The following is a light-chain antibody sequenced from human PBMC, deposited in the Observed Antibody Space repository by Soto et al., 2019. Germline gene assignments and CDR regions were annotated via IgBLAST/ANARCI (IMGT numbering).Light chain of an antibody. CDR1: QSISSY. Sequence: DIQMTQSPSSLSASVGDRVTITCRASQSISSYLNWYQQKPGKAPRLLIFAASSLQSGVPSRFSGSGAATHFTLTISSLQPEDFAAYYCQQTYSTPQTFGQGTKVEIK. V-gene: IGKV1-39*01. CDR2: AAS. J-gene: IGKJ1*01. CDR3: QQTYSTPQT.